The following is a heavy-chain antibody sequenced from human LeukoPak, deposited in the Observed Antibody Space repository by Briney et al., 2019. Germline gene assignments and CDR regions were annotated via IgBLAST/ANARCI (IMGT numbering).Heavy chain of an antibody. J-gene: IGHJ4*02. V-gene: IGHV3-30*18. Sequence: GGSLRLSCEVSGLIFNTYGMHWVRQAPGKGLEWVAVIANDGGNKYYGDSVRGRFTISRDNSNNNLYLQMNSLSPEDTAVYYCAKGRRGSSYVHYFDSWGQGALVTVSS. CDR1: GLIFNTYG. CDR3: AKGRRGSSYVHYFDS. CDR2: IANDGGNK. D-gene: IGHD5-18*01.